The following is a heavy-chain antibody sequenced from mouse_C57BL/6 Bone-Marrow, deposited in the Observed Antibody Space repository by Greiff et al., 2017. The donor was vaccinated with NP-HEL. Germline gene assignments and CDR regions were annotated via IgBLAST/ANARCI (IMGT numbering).Heavy chain of an antibody. J-gene: IGHJ3*01. Sequence: VQLQQSGAELVRPGASVKLSCTASGFNIKDYYMHWVKQRPEQGLEWIGRIDPEDGDTEYAPEFQGKATMTADTTSNTADQQLSSLTSEDTAVYYCTTGYDYPFAYWGQGTLVTVSA. V-gene: IGHV14-1*01. CDR1: GFNIKDYY. CDR2: IDPEDGDT. D-gene: IGHD2-4*01. CDR3: TTGYDYPFAY.